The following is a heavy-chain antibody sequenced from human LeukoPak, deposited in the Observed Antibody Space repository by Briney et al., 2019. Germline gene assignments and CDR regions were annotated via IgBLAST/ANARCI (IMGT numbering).Heavy chain of an antibody. CDR3: VRDRTLGVRDGFILA. D-gene: IGHD5-24*01. CDR2: ISGSSSAI. V-gene: IGHV3-48*01. CDR1: GFTFSAYT. J-gene: IGHJ5*02. Sequence: PGGSLRLSCAASGFTFSAYTMIWVGQAPGKGLEWLSYISGSSSAIYYADSVQGRFTISRDNAKNSLSLQMSSLRVEDTAVYYCVRDRTLGVRDGFILAWGQGTLVTVSS.